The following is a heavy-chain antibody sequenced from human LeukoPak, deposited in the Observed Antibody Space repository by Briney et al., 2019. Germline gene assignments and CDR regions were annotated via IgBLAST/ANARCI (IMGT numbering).Heavy chain of an antibody. J-gene: IGHJ4*02. CDR3: ARLNIAGGFDY. Sequence: PSETLSLTCTVSGGSISSSSYYWGWIRQPPGKGLEWIGSIYYSGSTYYNPSLKSRVTISVDTSKNQFSLRLSSVTAADTAMYYCARLNIAGGFDYWGQGTPVTVSS. CDR1: GGSISSSSYY. CDR2: IYYSGST. D-gene: IGHD5-12*01. V-gene: IGHV4-39*07.